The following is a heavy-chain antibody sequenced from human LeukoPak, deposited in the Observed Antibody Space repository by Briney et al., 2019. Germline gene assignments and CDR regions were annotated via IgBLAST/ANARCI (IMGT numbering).Heavy chain of an antibody. J-gene: IGHJ4*02. CDR3: AKGVITGTTPQPFDY. Sequence: AGGSLRLSCAASGFTFSSYSMNWVRQAPGKGLEWVSSISSSSSYIYYADSVKGRFTISRDNSKNTLYLQMNSLRAEDTAIYFCAKGVITGTTPQPFDYWGQGTLVTVSS. V-gene: IGHV3-21*04. CDR1: GFTFSSYS. D-gene: IGHD1-7*01. CDR2: ISSSSSYI.